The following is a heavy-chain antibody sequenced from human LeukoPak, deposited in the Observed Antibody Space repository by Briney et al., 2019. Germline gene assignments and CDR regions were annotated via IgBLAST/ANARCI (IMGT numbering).Heavy chain of an antibody. CDR2: IYYSGST. CDR3: ARVLSGWSFDN. D-gene: IGHD6-19*01. CDR1: GGSISSGDYY. V-gene: IGHV4-30-4*01. J-gene: IGHJ4*02. Sequence: SETLSLTCTVSGGSISSGDYYWSWIRQPPGKGLEWIGYIYYSGSTYYNPSLKSRFTISVDTSKNQFSLKLSSVTAADTAVYYCARVLSGWSFDNWGQGTLVTVSS.